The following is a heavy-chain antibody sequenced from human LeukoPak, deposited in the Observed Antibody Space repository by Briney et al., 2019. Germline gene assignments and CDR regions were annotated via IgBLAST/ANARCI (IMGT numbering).Heavy chain of an antibody. J-gene: IGHJ3*02. CDR3: ASDEISIDALDM. CDR2: ISYIGST. Sequence: PETLSLTCPVSGAPLNYHHLTLIPPAPGKGPEWNGYISYIGSTNDDPSLKSRVTISVDTSKNRFSLKLRSVTAADTAVYYCASDEISIDALDMWGQGTMVTVSS. CDR1: GAPLNYHH. V-gene: IGHV4-59*11. D-gene: IGHD6-6*01.